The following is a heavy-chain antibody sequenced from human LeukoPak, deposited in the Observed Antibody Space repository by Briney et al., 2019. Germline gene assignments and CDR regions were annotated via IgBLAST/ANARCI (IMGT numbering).Heavy chain of an antibody. J-gene: IGHJ6*03. CDR3: ARHKNHGGVVTAIRYKNYFYYYTGV. V-gene: IGHV1-2*07. D-gene: IGHD2-21*02. CDR2: ISPPSGGT. Sequence: VASVKVSCKASGYTLTGYYMHWVRQAPGQGLERMGWISPPSGGTDYAHKFQGRVTMTRDTSISTVHMELSRLRSDDTAVYYCARHKNHGGVVTAIRYKNYFYYYTGVCGKGTTVTTSS. CDR1: GYTLTGYY.